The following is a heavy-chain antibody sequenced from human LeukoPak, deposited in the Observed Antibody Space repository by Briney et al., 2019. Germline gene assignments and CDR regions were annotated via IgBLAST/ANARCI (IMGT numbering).Heavy chain of an antibody. Sequence: PSETLSLTCTVSGGSISSYYWSWIRQPPGKGLEWIGYIYSSGSTTYNPSLKSRVTISLDTSKNQFSLRLSSVTAADTAVYYCARKGLAAGLDYWGQGTLVTVSS. CDR2: IYSSGST. CDR1: GGSISSYY. V-gene: IGHV4-59*01. J-gene: IGHJ4*02. CDR3: ARKGLAAGLDY. D-gene: IGHD6-13*01.